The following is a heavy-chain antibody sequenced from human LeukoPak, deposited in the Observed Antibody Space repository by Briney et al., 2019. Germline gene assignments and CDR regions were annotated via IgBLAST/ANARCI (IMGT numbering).Heavy chain of an antibody. CDR1: GYTFTNYY. D-gene: IGHD2-8*02. V-gene: IGHV1-2*02. CDR3: STEDKYCTGANGGKY. J-gene: IGHJ4*02. CDR2: IVPDSGGA. Sequence: GASVKVSCKTSGYTFTNYYVHWIRQAPGQGLEWMGYIVPDSGGADYDQKFQGRVTVTRDKSISTVYMELSSLRSDDTAVYYCSTEDKYCTGANGGKYWGQGTLVTVSS.